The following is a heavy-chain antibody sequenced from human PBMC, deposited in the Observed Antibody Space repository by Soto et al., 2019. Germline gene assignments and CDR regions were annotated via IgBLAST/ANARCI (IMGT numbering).Heavy chain of an antibody. D-gene: IGHD3-3*02. J-gene: IGHJ4*02. CDR3: ARDGLPIFGVVTPFDY. CDR1: GDSVSSNSAA. CDR2: TYYRSKWYN. V-gene: IGHV6-1*01. Sequence: SQTLSLTCAISGDSVSSNSAAWNWIRQSPSRGLEWLGRTYYRSKWYNDYAVSVKSRITINPDTSKNQFSLQLNSVTPEDTAVYYCARDGLPIFGVVTPFDYWGQGTLVTVSS.